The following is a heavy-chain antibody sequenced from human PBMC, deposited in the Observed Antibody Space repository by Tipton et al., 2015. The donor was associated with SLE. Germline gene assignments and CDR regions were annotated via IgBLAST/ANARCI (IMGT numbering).Heavy chain of an antibody. Sequence: TLSLTCAVYGGSFSGYYWSWIRQPPGKGLEWIGEINHSGSTNYNPSLKSRVTISVDTSKNQFSLKLSSVTAADTAVYYCARGEDSSGWYEGTFWAQGTLLTVSS. CDR1: GGSFSGYY. V-gene: IGHV4-34*01. CDR2: INHSGST. CDR3: ARGEDSSGWYEGTF. D-gene: IGHD6-19*01. J-gene: IGHJ4*02.